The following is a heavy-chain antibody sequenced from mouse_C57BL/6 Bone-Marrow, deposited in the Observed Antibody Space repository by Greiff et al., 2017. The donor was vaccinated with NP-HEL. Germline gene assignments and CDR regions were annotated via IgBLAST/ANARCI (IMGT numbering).Heavy chain of an antibody. D-gene: IGHD1-1*01. V-gene: IGHV5-12*01. CDR2: ISNGGGST. J-gene: IGHJ4*01. CDR1: GFTFSDYY. Sequence: EVMLVESGGGLVQPGGSLKLSCAASGFTFSDYYMYWVRQTPEKRLEWVAYISNGGGSTYYPDTVKGRFTISRDNAKNTLYLQMSRLKSEDTAMYYCARLPHYYGSSYNAMDYWGQGTSVTVSS. CDR3: ARLPHYYGSSYNAMDY.